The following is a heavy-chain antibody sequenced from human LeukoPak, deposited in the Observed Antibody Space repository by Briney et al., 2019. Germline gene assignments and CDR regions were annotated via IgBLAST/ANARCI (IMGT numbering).Heavy chain of an antibody. V-gene: IGHV3-30*02. D-gene: IGHD6-6*01. CDR3: AKDLWYTSSSEEY. CDR2: IRNDGGNK. Sequence: GGSLRLSCAASGFRFSGIGMHWVRQAPGKGLDWVAYIRNDGGNKQYADSVKGRISISRDNSKNTLSLEMNSLRAEDTAVYYCAKDLWYTSSSEEYWGQGTLVTVSS. CDR1: GFRFSGIG. J-gene: IGHJ4*02.